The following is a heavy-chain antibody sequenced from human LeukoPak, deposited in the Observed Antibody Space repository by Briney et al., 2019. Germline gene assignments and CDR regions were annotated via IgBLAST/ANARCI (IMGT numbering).Heavy chain of an antibody. V-gene: IGHV3-15*01. D-gene: IGHD3-10*01. CDR1: GFTFSNAW. CDR3: TTEASLLWFGELSVDY. CDR2: IKSKTDGGTT. J-gene: IGHJ4*02. Sequence: PGGSLRPSCAASGFTFSNAWMSWVRQAPGKGLEWVGRIKSKTDGGTTDYAAPVKGRFTISRDDSKNTLYLQMNSLKTEDTAVYYCTTEASLLWFGELSVDYWGQGTLVTVSS.